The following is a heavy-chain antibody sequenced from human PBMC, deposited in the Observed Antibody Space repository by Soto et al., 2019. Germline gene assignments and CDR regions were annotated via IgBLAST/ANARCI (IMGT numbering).Heavy chain of an antibody. V-gene: IGHV1-69*13. Sequence: GASVKVSCKASGGTFSSFAISWVRQAPGQGLEWVGGIIPMYGSPSYAQKFKGRVTITAEGSTRTAYMDLTGLRSEDTAVYYCARGNRDCTTISCHSPQGYFRHDMNGWGPGTTVTVSS. CDR1: GGTFSSFA. CDR2: IIPMYGSP. J-gene: IGHJ6*02. CDR3: ARGNRDCTTISCHSPQGYFRHDMNG. D-gene: IGHD1-1*01.